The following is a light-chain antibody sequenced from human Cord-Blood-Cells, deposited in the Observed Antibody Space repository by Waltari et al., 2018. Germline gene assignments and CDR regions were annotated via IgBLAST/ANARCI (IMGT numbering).Light chain of an antibody. V-gene: IGKV2-28*01. CDR2: LGS. CDR1: HSLLQSNGYNY. CDR3: MQALQTPYT. J-gene: IGKJ2*01. Sequence: DIVMTQSPLSLPVTPGEPASISCRSSHSLLQSNGYNYLDWYLQKPGQSPQLLIYLGSNRASGVPDRFSGSGSGTDFTLKISRVEAEDVGVYYCMQALQTPYTFGQGTKLEIK.